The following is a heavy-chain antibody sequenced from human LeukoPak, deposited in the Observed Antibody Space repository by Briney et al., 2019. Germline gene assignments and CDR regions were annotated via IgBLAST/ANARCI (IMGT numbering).Heavy chain of an antibody. CDR2: IYSGGST. J-gene: IGHJ4*02. CDR3: ARGGIQVSGIDEFDY. D-gene: IGHD6-19*01. CDR1: GFTVSSNY. Sequence: GGSLRLSCAVSGFTVSSNYMTWVRQAPGKGLEWVSIIYSGGSTYYADSVKGRFTISRETAESSLYLQMNSLRAEDTAVYYCARGGIQVSGIDEFDYWGQGTLVTVSS. V-gene: IGHV3-66*01.